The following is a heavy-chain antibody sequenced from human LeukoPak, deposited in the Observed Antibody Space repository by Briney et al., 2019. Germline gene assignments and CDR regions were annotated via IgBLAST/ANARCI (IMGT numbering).Heavy chain of an antibody. V-gene: IGHV4-31*03. J-gene: IGHJ4*02. CDR1: GGSISSGGYY. Sequence: PSETLSRTCTVSGGSISSGGYYWSWIRQHPGKGLEWIGYIYYSGSTYYNPSLKSRVTISVDTSKNQFSLKLSSVTAAGTAVYYCARTVRNYGSGNDYWGQGTLDTVSS. CDR3: ARTVRNYGSGNDY. D-gene: IGHD3-10*01. CDR2: IYYSGST.